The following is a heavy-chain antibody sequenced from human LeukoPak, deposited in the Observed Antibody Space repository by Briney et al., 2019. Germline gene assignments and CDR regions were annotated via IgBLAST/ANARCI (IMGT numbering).Heavy chain of an antibody. CDR2: IYSGGST. V-gene: IGHV3-53*01. Sequence: GGSLRLSCAASGFIVRNYYLSWVRQAPGKGLEWVSVIYSGGSTYYADSVKGRFTISRDNSKNTLYLQMNSLRAEDTAVYYCAKDLYGLFDYWGQGTLVTVSS. J-gene: IGHJ4*02. D-gene: IGHD2-2*02. CDR1: GFIVRNYY. CDR3: AKDLYGLFDY.